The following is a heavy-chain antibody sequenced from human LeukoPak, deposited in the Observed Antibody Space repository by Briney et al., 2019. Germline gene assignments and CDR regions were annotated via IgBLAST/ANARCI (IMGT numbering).Heavy chain of an antibody. CDR2: INVGNGNT. D-gene: IGHD6-19*01. CDR1: GYTFTSYA. Sequence: ASVKVSCKASGYTFTSYAMHWVRQAPGQRLEWMGWINVGNGNTKYSQKFQGRVTITRDTSASTAYLELRSLRSEDTAVYYCARDFTYSSGSLDYRGQGILVTVSS. V-gene: IGHV1-3*01. J-gene: IGHJ4*02. CDR3: ARDFTYSSGSLDY.